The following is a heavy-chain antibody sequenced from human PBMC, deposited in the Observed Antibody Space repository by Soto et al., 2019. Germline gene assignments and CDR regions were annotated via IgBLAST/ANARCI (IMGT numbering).Heavy chain of an antibody. CDR1: GYTFTSYD. J-gene: IGHJ4*02. Sequence: ASVKVSCKASGYTFTSYDINWVRQATGQGLEWMGWMNPNSGNTGYAQKFQGRVTMTRDTSISTAYMELSRLRSDDTAVYYCARVQVDYYDSSGYSRAAFDYWGQGTLVTVSS. CDR2: MNPNSGNT. D-gene: IGHD3-22*01. CDR3: ARVQVDYYDSSGYSRAAFDY. V-gene: IGHV1-8*01.